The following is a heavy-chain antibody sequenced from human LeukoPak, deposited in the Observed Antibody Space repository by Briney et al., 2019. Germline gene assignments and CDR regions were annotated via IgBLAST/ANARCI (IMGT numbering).Heavy chain of an antibody. V-gene: IGHV4-38-2*02. J-gene: IGHJ4*02. Sequence: SETLSLTCTVSGYSISSAYYWGWIRQSPGKGLEWIGSFHYSGSTSYNPSLKSRVTISVDSSKNQFSLRLSSVTAADTAVYYCARGLWSRYYDYWGQGTLVTVSS. D-gene: IGHD2-8*02. CDR2: FHYSGST. CDR3: ARGLWSRYYDY. CDR1: GYSISSAYY.